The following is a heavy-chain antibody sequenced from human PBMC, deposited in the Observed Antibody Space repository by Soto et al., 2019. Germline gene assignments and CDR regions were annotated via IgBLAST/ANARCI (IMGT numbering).Heavy chain of an antibody. CDR1: GFPFSHYW. V-gene: IGHV3-74*01. J-gene: IGHJ5*02. D-gene: IGHD3-16*01. CDR2: INPAGTIT. CDR3: TSDTFGLSDT. Sequence: MQMVESGGGSVQPGGSLRLSCAASGFPFSHYWMHWVRQTPGKGLVWVSRINPAGTITNYADSVEGRFTISRDNADSALFLQMTSLSAEDTAIYYCTSDTFGLSDTWGQGTLVTVSS.